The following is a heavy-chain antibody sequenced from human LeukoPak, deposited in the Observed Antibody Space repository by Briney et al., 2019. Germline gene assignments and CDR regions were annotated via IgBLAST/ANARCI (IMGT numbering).Heavy chain of an antibody. V-gene: IGHV3-23*01. J-gene: IGHJ4*02. CDR1: GFTFSSYA. Sequence: GGSLRLSCAASGFTFSSYAMSWVRQAPGKGLEWVSAISGSGGSTYYADFVKGRFTISRDNSKNTLYLQLNSLRAEDTAVYYCAKGRSGSVDYWGQGTLVTVSS. D-gene: IGHD6-19*01. CDR2: ISGSGGST. CDR3: AKGRSGSVDY.